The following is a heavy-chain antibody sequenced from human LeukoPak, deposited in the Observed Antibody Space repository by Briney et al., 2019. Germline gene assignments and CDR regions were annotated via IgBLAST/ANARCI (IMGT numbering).Heavy chain of an antibody. J-gene: IGHJ4*02. V-gene: IGHV3-48*01. D-gene: IGHD3-3*01. CDR3: ARDQYDTWSRRGNFDS. CDR1: GFTFSSYT. Sequence: GGSLRLSCAASGFTFSSYTMSWVRQAPGKGLEWVSYITNSGNSKSYADSVKGRFTISRDNTKNSLYLQMNGLRAEDTAVFYCARDQYDTWSRRGNFDSWGQGTLVIVSS. CDR2: ITNSGNSK.